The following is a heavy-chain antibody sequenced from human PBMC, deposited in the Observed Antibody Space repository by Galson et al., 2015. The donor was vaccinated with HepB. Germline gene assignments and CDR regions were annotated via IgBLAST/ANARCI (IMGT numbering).Heavy chain of an antibody. Sequence: SLRLSCAASGFTFSNYWMTWVRQAPGKGLEWVANIREGGGDKYYVDSVKGRFTISRDNAKNSMYLQMNSLRAEDTAVFYCARGRWFETLYYYDYWGQGTLLTVSS. J-gene: IGHJ4*02. CDR3: ARGRWFETLYYYDY. CDR1: GFTFSNYW. CDR2: IREGGGDK. D-gene: IGHD3-10*01. V-gene: IGHV3-7*03.